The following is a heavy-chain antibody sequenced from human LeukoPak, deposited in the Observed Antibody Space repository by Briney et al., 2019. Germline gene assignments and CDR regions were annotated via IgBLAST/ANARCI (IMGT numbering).Heavy chain of an antibody. Sequence: GGSLRLSCAASGFTFSTYWMTWDRQAPGKGLEWVANIKQDGSEKYYVDSVKGRFTISRDNAKNSLYLQMNSLRAEDTAVYYCARGRGNSYVWGQGTMVSVSS. D-gene: IGHD5-18*01. CDR3: ARGRGNSYV. CDR2: IKQDGSEK. CDR1: GFTFSTYW. J-gene: IGHJ3*01. V-gene: IGHV3-7*01.